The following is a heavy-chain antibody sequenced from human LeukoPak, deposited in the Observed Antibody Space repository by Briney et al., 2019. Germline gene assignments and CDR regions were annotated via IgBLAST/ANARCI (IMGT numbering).Heavy chain of an antibody. J-gene: IGHJ4*02. D-gene: IGHD3-10*01. V-gene: IGHV3-30-3*01. CDR3: ARDQSHGLLVRGGFDY. CDR2: ISYDGSNK. Sequence: GGSLTLSCAASGFTFSSYAMHWVRQAPGKGLEWVAVISYDGSNKYYADPVKGRFTISRDNSKNTLYLQMNSLRAEDTAVYYCARDQSHGLLVRGGFDYWGQGTLVTVSS. CDR1: GFTFSSYA.